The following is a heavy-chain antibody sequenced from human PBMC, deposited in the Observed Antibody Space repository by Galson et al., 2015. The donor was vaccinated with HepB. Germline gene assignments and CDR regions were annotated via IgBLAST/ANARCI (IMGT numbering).Heavy chain of an antibody. CDR1: GFTVSSNY. Sequence: SLRLSCAASGFTVSSNYMSWVRQAPGKGLEWVSVIYSGGNTYYADSVKVRFTISRDNSKNTLYLQMNSMRAEDTAVYYCGALVRGVILVYFDYWGQGTLVTVSS. J-gene: IGHJ4*02. D-gene: IGHD3-10*01. V-gene: IGHV3-53*01. CDR3: GALVRGVILVYFDY. CDR2: IYSGGNT.